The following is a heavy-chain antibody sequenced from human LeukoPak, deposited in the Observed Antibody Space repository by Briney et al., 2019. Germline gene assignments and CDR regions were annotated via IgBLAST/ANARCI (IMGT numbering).Heavy chain of an antibody. CDR3: ARGWQWLSFDY. Sequence: GGTLRLSCAASGFTFDDYGMSWVRQAPGKGLEWVSGINWNGGSTGYADSVKGRFTISRDNDKNSLYLQMNSLRAEDTALYYCARGWQWLSFDYWGQGTLVTVSS. CDR1: GFTFDDYG. D-gene: IGHD6-19*01. CDR2: INWNGGST. V-gene: IGHV3-20*04. J-gene: IGHJ4*02.